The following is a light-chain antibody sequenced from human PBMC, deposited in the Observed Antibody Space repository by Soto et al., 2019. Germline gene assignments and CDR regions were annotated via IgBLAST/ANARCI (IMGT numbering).Light chain of an antibody. V-gene: IGLV2-14*01. CDR2: DVS. CDR1: SSDVGSYNF. J-gene: IGLJ1*01. Sequence: QSVLTQPASVSGSPGQSITISCTGTSSDVGSYNFVSWYQQHPGKAPKLMIYDVSNRPSGFSYRFSGSKSGNTASLTISGLQAVDDSDYYCSSFTSGTTPLYVFVSGTKLTVL. CDR3: SSFTSGTTPLYV.